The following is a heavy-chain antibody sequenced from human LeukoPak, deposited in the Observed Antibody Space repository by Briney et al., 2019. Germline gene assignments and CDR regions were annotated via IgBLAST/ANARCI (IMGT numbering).Heavy chain of an antibody. V-gene: IGHV1-2*02. CDR2: INPNSGGT. J-gene: IGHJ4*02. CDR1: GYTFSGYY. Sequence: ASVKVSCKASGYTFSGYYMHWVRQAPGQGLEWMGWINPNSGGTNYAQKFQGRGTITRDTSISTAYMELSRLRSDDTAVYYCARIGGSGYTYGTFDYWGQGTLVTVSS. D-gene: IGHD5-18*01. CDR3: ARIGGSGYTYGTFDY.